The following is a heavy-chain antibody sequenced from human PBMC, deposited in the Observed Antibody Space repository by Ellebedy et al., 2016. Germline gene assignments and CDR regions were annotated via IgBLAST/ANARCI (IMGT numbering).Heavy chain of an antibody. CDR1: GFTFSSFT. D-gene: IGHD3/OR15-3a*01. V-gene: IGHV3-23*01. CDR3: AKDGWAGLADH. CDR2: ISGGSINV. Sequence: GESLKISXAASGFTFSSFTMHWLRQAPGKGLEWVADISGGSINVNYAESVKGRFTISRDNSRNTVSLDMNSLRAEDTATYYCAKDGWAGLADHWGQGTLVTVSS. J-gene: IGHJ4*02.